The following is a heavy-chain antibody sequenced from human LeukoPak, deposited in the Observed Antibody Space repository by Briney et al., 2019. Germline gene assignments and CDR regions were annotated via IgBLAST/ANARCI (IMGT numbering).Heavy chain of an antibody. J-gene: IGHJ5*02. V-gene: IGHV3-48*03. CDR3: ARDYGGTSYGNWFDP. CDR2: ISSSGSTI. D-gene: IGHD4-23*01. Sequence: GGSLRLSCAASGFTFSSYEMNWVRQAPGKGLERVSYISSSGSTIYYADSVKGRFTISRDNAKNSLYLQMNSLRAEDTAVYYCARDYGGTSYGNWFDPWGQGTLVTVSS. CDR1: GFTFSSYE.